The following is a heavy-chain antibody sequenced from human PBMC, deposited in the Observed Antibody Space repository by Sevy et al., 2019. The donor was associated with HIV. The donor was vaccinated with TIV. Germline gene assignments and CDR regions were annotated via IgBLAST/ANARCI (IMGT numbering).Heavy chain of an antibody. CDR2: ISSSSSYI. V-gene: IGHV3-21*01. CDR1: GFTFSSYS. CDR3: ARDLHGGNSGGNYYGMDV. Sequence: GGSLRLSCAASGFTFSSYSMNWVRQAPGKGLKLVSSISSSSSYIYYADSVKGRFTISRDNAKNSLYLQMNSLRAEDTAVYYCARDLHGGNSGGNYYGMDVWGQGTTVTVSS. J-gene: IGHJ6*02. D-gene: IGHD2-21*02.